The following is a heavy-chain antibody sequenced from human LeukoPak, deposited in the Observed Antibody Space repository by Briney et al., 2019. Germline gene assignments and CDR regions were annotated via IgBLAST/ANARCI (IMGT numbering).Heavy chain of an antibody. CDR1: GFTFSSYA. V-gene: IGHV3-30*14. CDR2: ISYDGSNK. CDR3: AREYLRLGELSLYRDHYYYYMDV. D-gene: IGHD3-16*02. J-gene: IGHJ6*03. Sequence: PGGSLRLSCAASGFTFSSYAMHWVRQAPGKGLEWVAVISYDGSNKYYADSVKGRFTISRDNSKNTLYLQMGSLRAEDMAVYYCAREYLRLGELSLYRDHYYYYMDVWGKGTTVTISS.